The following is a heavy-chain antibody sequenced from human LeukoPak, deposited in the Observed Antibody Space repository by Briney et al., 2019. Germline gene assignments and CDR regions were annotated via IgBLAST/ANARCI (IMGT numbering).Heavy chain of an antibody. V-gene: IGHV3-9*01. J-gene: IGHJ4*02. Sequence: GGSLRLSCAASGFTFDDFAMHWVRQAPGKGLEWVSTINWNSGSIAYADSVKGRFTISRDNAKNSLYLQMSSLTAEDTALYYCAKDIEGTSDPYFDYWGQGTLVTVSS. CDR2: INWNSGSI. CDR3: AKDIEGTSDPYFDY. D-gene: IGHD2-21*02. CDR1: GFTFDDFA.